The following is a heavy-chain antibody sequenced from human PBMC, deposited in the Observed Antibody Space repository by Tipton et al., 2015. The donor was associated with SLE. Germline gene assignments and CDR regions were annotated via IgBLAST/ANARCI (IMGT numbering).Heavy chain of an antibody. Sequence: TLSLTCTVSGASVSSDSYYWSWIRQPAGKGLEWIGRIYNSGNTNYNPSLKSRVTISVDTSKNQFSLTLSSVTAADTAVYYCTRDAGGDTAFVYYFDDWGQGTLVTVS. D-gene: IGHD2-21*02. J-gene: IGHJ4*02. CDR1: GASVSSDSYY. CDR2: IYNSGNT. CDR3: TRDAGGDTAFVYYFDD. V-gene: IGHV4-61*02.